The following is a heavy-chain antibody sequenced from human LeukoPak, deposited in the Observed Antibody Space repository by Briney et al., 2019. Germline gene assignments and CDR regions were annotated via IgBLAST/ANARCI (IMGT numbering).Heavy chain of an antibody. V-gene: IGHV1-69*06. CDR2: IIPIFGTA. Sequence: SVKVSCKASGGTFSSYAISWVRQAPGQGLKWMGGIIPIFGTANHAQKFQGRVTITADKSTSTAYMELSSLRSEDTAVYYCARDTFRNSAATRGLPDYWGQGTLVTVSS. D-gene: IGHD2-2*01. J-gene: IGHJ4*02. CDR1: GGTFSSYA. CDR3: ARDTFRNSAATRGLPDY.